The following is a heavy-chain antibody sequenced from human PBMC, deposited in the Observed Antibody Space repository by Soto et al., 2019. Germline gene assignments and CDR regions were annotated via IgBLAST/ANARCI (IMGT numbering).Heavy chain of an antibody. D-gene: IGHD5-12*01. CDR3: ARDRSVYGYPRAQYNRFDP. CDR2: VVPGGPT. V-gene: IGHV3-23*01. CDR1: GFTFSTYA. Sequence: HLGGSVGLSCAGSGFTFSTYAMTWVRQAPGRGLEWVSTVVPGGPTYYADSVKGRFTISRDNAKNTLYLQMNSLRAEDTAVYYCARDRSVYGYPRAQYNRFDPWGQGTLVTVSS. J-gene: IGHJ5*02.